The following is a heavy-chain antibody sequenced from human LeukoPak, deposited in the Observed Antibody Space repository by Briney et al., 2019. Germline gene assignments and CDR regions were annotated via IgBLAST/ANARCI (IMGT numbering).Heavy chain of an antibody. V-gene: IGHV4-61*02. CDR3: ARDLKSHYVGTYYYYYMEV. CDR2: IYTSGST. J-gene: IGHJ6*03. D-gene: IGHD3-10*02. Sequence: KPSETLSLTCTVSGGSISSGDYWSWIRQPAGKGLEWIGRIYTSGSTNYSPSLKSRVTISVDTSKNQFSLKLTSVTAADTAVYYRARDLKSHYVGTYYYYYMEVWGKGTAVTVSS. CDR1: GGSISSGDY.